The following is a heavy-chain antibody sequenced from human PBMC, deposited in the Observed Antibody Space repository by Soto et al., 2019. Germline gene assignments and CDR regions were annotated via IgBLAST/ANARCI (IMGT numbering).Heavy chain of an antibody. J-gene: IGHJ6*02. Sequence: SETLSLTCTFSGGSISSYYWSWIRQPPGKRLEWIGYIYYSGSTNYNPSLKSRVTISVDTSKNQFSLKLSSVTAADTAVYYCARSSPRCSSTSCYIYCYYGMDVWGQGTTVTVSS. D-gene: IGHD2-2*01. CDR1: GGSISSYY. CDR3: ARSSPRCSSTSCYIYCYYGMDV. CDR2: IYYSGST. V-gene: IGHV4-59*08.